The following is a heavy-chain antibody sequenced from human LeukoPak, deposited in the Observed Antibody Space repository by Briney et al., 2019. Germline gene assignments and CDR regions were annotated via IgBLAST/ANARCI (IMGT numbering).Heavy chain of an antibody. CDR3: AREGYHYDSSGYRVSMDV. V-gene: IGHV4-59*01. CDR1: GGSISSYY. CDR2: IYYSGST. D-gene: IGHD3-22*01. Sequence: SETLSLTCTVSGGSISSYYWSWIRQPPGKGLEWIGYIYYSGSTNYNPSLKSRVTISVDTSKNQFSLKLSSVTAADTAVYYCAREGYHYDSSGYRVSMDVWGQGTTVTVSS. J-gene: IGHJ6*02.